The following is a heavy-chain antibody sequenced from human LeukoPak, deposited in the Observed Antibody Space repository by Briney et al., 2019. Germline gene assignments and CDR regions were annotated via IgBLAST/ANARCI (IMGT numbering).Heavy chain of an antibody. J-gene: IGHJ4*02. Sequence: GASVKVSCKASGYTFTSYYMHWVRQAPGQGLEWMGIINPSGGSTSYAQKFQGRVTITADKSTSTAYMELSSLRSEDTAVYYCASILYDYVWGSYRYFDYWGQGTLVTVSS. CDR3: ASILYDYVWGSYRYFDY. CDR2: INPSGGST. CDR1: GYTFTSYY. V-gene: IGHV1-46*01. D-gene: IGHD3-16*02.